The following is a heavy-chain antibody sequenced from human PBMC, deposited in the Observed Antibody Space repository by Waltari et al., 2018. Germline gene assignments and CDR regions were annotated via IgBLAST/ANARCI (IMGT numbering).Heavy chain of an antibody. D-gene: IGHD5-18*01. J-gene: IGHJ4*01. V-gene: IGHV3-23*01. CDR3: ARVARVAPRTRVTWYFEF. CDR1: GFTFNNYA. Sequence: EVQLLESGGGFVHPGGSLKLSCATSGFTFNNYAMAWVRQAPGKGLEWVSTRVTSGSTYYDDSVKGRFSVSSDSSTNTLHLQMTGLRDEDTALYYCARVARVAPRTRVTWYFEFWGRGALVTVSS. CDR2: RVTSGST.